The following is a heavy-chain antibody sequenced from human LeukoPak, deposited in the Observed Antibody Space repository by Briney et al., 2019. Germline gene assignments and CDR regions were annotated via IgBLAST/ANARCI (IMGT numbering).Heavy chain of an antibody. CDR2: ISSSSSTI. CDR1: GFTLSGNS. V-gene: IGHV3-48*01. D-gene: IGHD3-22*01. J-gene: IGHJ4*02. CDR3: ARDADYYDSSGYPFR. Sequence: GGSLRLSCAASGFTLSGNSMSWVRQAPGKGLEWVSYISSSSSTIYYADSVKGRFTISRDNAKNSLYLQMNSLRAEDTAVYYCARDADYYDSSGYPFRWGQGTLVTVSS.